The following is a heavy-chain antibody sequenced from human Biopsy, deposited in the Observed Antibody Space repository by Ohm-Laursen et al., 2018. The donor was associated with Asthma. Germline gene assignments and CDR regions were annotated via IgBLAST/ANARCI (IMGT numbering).Heavy chain of an antibody. CDR2: IFFDGSNK. CDR1: GFTFHNYV. Sequence: SLRFSCAAPGFTFHNYVMHWVRQAPGKGLEWVAGIFFDGSNKYYADSVKGRFTISRDNSKDTLYLQVNSLRGDDTAVYYCARGKTWGRSYYFDYWGQGTLVTVSS. D-gene: IGHD6-6*01. J-gene: IGHJ4*02. V-gene: IGHV3-30-3*01. CDR3: ARGKTWGRSYYFDY.